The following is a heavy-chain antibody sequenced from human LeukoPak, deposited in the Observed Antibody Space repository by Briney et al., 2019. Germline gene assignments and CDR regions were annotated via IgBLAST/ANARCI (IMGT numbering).Heavy chain of an antibody. CDR1: GYTFTGHY. CDR3: ARVVRFGELYYFDY. CDR2: IIPIFGTA. J-gene: IGHJ4*02. V-gene: IGHV1-69*13. Sequence: ASVKVSCKASGYTFTGHYIHWVRQAPGQGLEWMGGIIPIFGTANYAQKFQGRVTITADESTSTAYMELSSLRSEDTAVYYCARVVRFGELYYFDYWGQGTLVTVSS. D-gene: IGHD3-10*01.